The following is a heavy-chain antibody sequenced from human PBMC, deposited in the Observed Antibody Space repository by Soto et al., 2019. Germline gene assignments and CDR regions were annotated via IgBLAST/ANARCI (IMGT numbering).Heavy chain of an antibody. CDR3: ARMETYDSSGTGGYYFDY. CDR1: GGTFSSYA. Sequence: EASVKVSCKASGGTFSSYAISWVRQAPGQGLEWMGGIIPIFGTANYAQKFQGRVTITADESTSTAYMELSSLRSEDTAVYYCARMETYDSSGTGGYYFDYWGQGTLVTVSS. J-gene: IGHJ4*02. D-gene: IGHD3-22*01. CDR2: IIPIFGTA. V-gene: IGHV1-69*13.